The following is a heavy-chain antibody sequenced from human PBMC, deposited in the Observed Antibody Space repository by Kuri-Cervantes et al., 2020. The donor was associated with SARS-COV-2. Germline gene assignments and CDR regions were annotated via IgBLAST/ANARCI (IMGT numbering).Heavy chain of an antibody. CDR1: GFSFSTYA. D-gene: IGHD6-6*01. CDR3: ARDTAARYFDY. J-gene: IGHJ4*02. CDR2: INGGGEET. V-gene: IGHV3-23*01. Sequence: GGSLRLSCVGSGFSFSTYAMSWVRQAPGKGLQWVSSINGGGEETYYADSVKGRSAISRDNSKNTLYLQMNSLRAEDTAVYYCARDTAARYFDYWGQGTLVTVSS.